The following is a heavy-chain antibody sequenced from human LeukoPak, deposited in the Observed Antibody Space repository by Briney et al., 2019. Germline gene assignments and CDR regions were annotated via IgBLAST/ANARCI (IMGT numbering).Heavy chain of an antibody. CDR2: IYYSGST. CDR1: GGSISSHY. D-gene: IGHD3-10*01. CDR3: VGDGGSGSYFSPYLDY. Sequence: SETLSLTCTVSGGSISSHYWSWIRQPPGKGLEWIGYIYYSGSTNYNPSLKSRVTISVETSKNQLSLKLSSVTGADTTVYYCVGDGGSGSYFSPYLDYWGQGTLVTVSS. V-gene: IGHV4-59*11. J-gene: IGHJ4*02.